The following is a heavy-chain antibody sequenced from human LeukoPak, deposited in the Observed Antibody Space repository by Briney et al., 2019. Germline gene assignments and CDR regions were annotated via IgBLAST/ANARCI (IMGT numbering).Heavy chain of an antibody. CDR2: IKQDGSEK. J-gene: IGHJ6*03. V-gene: IGHV3-7*01. CDR3: ARWDCGGDCYLLYYYYYMDV. CDR1: GFTFSSYW. Sequence: GGSLRLSCAASGFTFSSYWMSWVRQAPGKGLEWVANIKQDGSEKYYVDSVKGRFTISRDNAKNSLYLQMNSLRAEDTAVYYCARWDCGGDCYLLYYYYYMDVWGKGTTVTVSS. D-gene: IGHD2-21*02.